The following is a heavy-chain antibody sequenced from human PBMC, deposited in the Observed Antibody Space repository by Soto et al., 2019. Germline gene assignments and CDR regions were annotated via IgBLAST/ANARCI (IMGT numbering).Heavy chain of an antibody. CDR2: IWYDGSNK. V-gene: IGHV3-33*01. CDR3: ARSNLYYYYGMDV. J-gene: IGHJ6*02. D-gene: IGHD7-27*01. Sequence: GGSLRLSCAASGFTFSSYGMHWVRQAPGKGLEWVAVIWYDGSNKYYADSVKGRFTISRDNSKNTLYLQMNSLRAEDTAVYYCARSNLYYYYGMDVWSQGTTVTVSS. CDR1: GFTFSSYG.